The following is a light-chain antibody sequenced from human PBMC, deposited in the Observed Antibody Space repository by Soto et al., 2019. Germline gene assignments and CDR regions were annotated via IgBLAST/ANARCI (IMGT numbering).Light chain of an antibody. CDR2: DTS. Sequence: EVELTQSPGTLSLSPGESANLSCRASQSVSSSHLDWYQQKRGQAPRLLLYDTSTRATGIPDRVSGSGSGTDFTLTISRLEPADFAVYPFQQYGASPWTFGQGTKVEV. J-gene: IGKJ1*01. CDR1: QSVSSSH. CDR3: QQYGASPWT. V-gene: IGKV3-20*01.